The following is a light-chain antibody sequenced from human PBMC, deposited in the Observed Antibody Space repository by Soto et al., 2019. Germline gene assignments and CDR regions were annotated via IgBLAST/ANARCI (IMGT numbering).Light chain of an antibody. Sequence: QSVLTQPPSASGTPGQRVTISCSGSSSNIASNTVNWYQQLPGTAPKLLIYNNHHRPSGVLDRFSGSKSGTSASLAISGLQSEDEADYYCEAWDDSLNGPLFGGGTKLTVL. CDR1: SSNIASNT. J-gene: IGLJ2*01. CDR2: NNH. V-gene: IGLV1-44*01. CDR3: EAWDDSLNGPL.